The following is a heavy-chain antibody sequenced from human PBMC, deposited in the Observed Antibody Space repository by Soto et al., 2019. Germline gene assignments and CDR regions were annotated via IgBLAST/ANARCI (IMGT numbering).Heavy chain of an antibody. CDR3: ATGEAWGVLLAY. CDR1: GASINSGGYY. J-gene: IGHJ4*02. CDR2: IYFSGST. D-gene: IGHD2-21*01. V-gene: IGHV4-31*03. Sequence: QVQLQESGPGLVTPSQTLALTCTVSGASINSGGYYWSWIRQLPGKGLEWIGYIYFSGSTYYNPSSVTRVIISLDTSQNQFALKLSSVSAADTAVYYCATGEAWGVLLAYCGQGTLVTVSS.